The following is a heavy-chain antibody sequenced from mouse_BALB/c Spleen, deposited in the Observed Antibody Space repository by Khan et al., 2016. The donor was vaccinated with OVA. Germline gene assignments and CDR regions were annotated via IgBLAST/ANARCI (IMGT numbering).Heavy chain of an antibody. Sequence: EVQLQESGGDLVKPGGSLKLSCAASGFTFSSYVMSWVRQTPEKRLEWVASISSGGSTYYPDSVKGRFTISRDNARNILYLQMSSLRSEDTAMYYCAREAYRYDEYYFDYWGQGTNLTVSS. J-gene: IGHJ2*01. D-gene: IGHD2-14*01. CDR2: ISSGGST. V-gene: IGHV5-6-5*01. CDR1: GFTFSSYV. CDR3: AREAYRYDEYYFDY.